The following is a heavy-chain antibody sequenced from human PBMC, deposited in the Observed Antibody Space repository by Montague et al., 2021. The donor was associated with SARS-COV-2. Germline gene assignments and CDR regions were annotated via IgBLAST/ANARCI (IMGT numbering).Heavy chain of an antibody. D-gene: IGHD2-21*02. J-gene: IGHJ5*02. V-gene: IGHV4-39*01. CDR3: ARRSRVVTAIWALRTSLTSWFDP. CDR2: ISYSWST. Sequence: SETLSLTCTVSGGSITTDIFYWGWVRQPPGKGLEWIGSISYSWSTYYNPSLKSRVTMSVDTSKNQFSLGLSSVTAADTAVYYCARRSRVVTAIWALRTSLTSWFDPWGQGTLVTVSS. CDR1: GGSITTDIFY.